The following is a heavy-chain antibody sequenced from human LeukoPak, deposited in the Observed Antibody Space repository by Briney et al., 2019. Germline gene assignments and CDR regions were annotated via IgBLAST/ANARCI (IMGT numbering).Heavy chain of an antibody. Sequence: GGSLRLSCAASGFTFSRFWMTWVRQAPGKGLEWLAHVEGGGNAENYADSVKGRFTISRDNAKNSLYLQMNSLRAEDTAIYYCARDVGWFHFDSWGQGTLVTVSS. CDR2: VEGGGNAE. J-gene: IGHJ4*02. CDR3: ARDVGWFHFDS. CDR1: GFTFSRFW. V-gene: IGHV3-7*01. D-gene: IGHD2-15*01.